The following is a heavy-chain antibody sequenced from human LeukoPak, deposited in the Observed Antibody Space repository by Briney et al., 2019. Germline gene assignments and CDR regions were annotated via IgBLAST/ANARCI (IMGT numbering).Heavy chain of an antibody. J-gene: IGHJ4*02. D-gene: IGHD2-15*01. CDR3: AKGGHPTANFDY. CDR2: IYYSGST. Sequence: SETLSLTCTVSGGSISSYYWGWIRQPPGKGLEWIGSIYYSGSTYYNPSLKSRVTISVDTSKNQFSLKLSSVTAADTAVYYCAKGGHPTANFDYWGQGNLVTVSS. CDR1: GGSISSYY. V-gene: IGHV4-39*01.